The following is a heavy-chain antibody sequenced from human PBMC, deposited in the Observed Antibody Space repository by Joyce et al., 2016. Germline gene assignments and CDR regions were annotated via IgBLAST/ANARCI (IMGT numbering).Heavy chain of an antibody. J-gene: IGHJ4*02. CDR1: EYRFTSYW. Sequence: EVQLVQSGAELKKPGESLKISCTGSEYRFTSYWIAWVRQMPGKGLQWMEIIYHGDAKTRYSPTFQGQGTISAEKSINTAYLQWSRLKASDTAIYYCARGDIAVAGQAFDYWGQGTLVTVSS. D-gene: IGHD6-19*01. CDR2: IYHGDAKT. V-gene: IGHV5-51*01. CDR3: ARGDIAVAGQAFDY.